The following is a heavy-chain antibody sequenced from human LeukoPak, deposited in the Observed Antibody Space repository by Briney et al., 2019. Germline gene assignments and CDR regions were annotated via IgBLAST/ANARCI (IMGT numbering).Heavy chain of an antibody. J-gene: IGHJ4*02. V-gene: IGHV4-31*03. Sequence: SETLSLTCTVSGGSISSGGYYWSWIRQHPGKGLESIGYIYYSGSTYYNPSLKSRVTISVDTSKNQFSLKLSSVTAADTAVYYCARDGIAARPGGFDYWGQGTLVTVSS. CDR2: IYYSGST. CDR3: ARDGIAARPGGFDY. D-gene: IGHD6-6*01. CDR1: GGSISSGGYY.